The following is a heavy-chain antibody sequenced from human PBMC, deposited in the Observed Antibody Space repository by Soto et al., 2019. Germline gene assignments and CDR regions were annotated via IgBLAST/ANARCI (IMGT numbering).Heavy chain of an antibody. J-gene: IGHJ4*02. CDR3: ARHTPAISISDH. V-gene: IGHV5-51*01. CDR1: GYRFTNYW. D-gene: IGHD2-15*01. CDR2: IYPGDSDT. Sequence: PGESLKLSCKGSGYRFTNYWTGWVRQMPGKGLEWMGIIYPGDSDTRYSPSFQGQVTISADKSISTAYLQWSSLKASDTAVYYCARHTPAISISDHWGQGTLVTVSS.